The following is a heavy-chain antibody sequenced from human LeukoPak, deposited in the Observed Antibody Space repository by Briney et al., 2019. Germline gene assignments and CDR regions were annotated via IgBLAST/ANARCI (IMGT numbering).Heavy chain of an antibody. Sequence: ASVKVSCKVSGYTLTELSMHWVRQPPGKGLEWMGGFDPEDGETIYAQKFQGRVTMTEDTSTDTTYMVLSSMRSEDTAVYYCATLGGPYCGGDCYLDYWGQGTLVTVSS. V-gene: IGHV1-24*01. CDR3: ATLGGPYCGGDCYLDY. CDR1: GYTLTELS. J-gene: IGHJ4*02. D-gene: IGHD2-21*02. CDR2: FDPEDGET.